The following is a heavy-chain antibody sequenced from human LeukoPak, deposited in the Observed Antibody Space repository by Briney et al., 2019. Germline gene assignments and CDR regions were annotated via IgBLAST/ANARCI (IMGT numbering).Heavy chain of an antibody. D-gene: IGHD3-9*01. CDR3: ARSLTGYEYGMDV. CDR2: IYYSGST. J-gene: IGHJ6*02. V-gene: IGHV4-59*08. Sequence: PSGTLSLTCTVSGGSISSYYWSWIRQPPGKGLEWIGYIYYSGSTNYNPSLKSRVTISVDTSKNQFSLKLSSVTAADTAVYYCARSLTGYEYGMDVWGQGTTVTVSS. CDR1: GGSISSYY.